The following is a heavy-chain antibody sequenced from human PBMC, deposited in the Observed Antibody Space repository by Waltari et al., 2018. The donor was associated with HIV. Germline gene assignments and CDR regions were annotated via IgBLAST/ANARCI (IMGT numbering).Heavy chain of an antibody. CDR1: GGSLNGFS. J-gene: IGHJ4*02. V-gene: IGHV4-34*02. CDR3: ARGQVGAIYDY. CDR2: VDHSGSS. D-gene: IGHD1-26*01. Sequence: QVHLQQWGAGLLKPSETLSLTCAVYGGSLNGFSWRWIRQPPGKGLEWIGKVDHSGSSTYNPSLKSRVIISGDTSKNQFSLNLTSVTAADTALYYCARGQVGAIYDYWGQGTLVTVSS.